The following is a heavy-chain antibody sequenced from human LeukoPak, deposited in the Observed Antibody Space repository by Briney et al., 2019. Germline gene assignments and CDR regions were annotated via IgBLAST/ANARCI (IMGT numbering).Heavy chain of an antibody. Sequence: PGGSLRLSCAASGFTFSDYYMNWIRQAPGKGLEWVSYISSSSSYTNYADSVKGRFTISRDNAKSSLYLQMNSLSAEDTAVYYCASWYNWNDGDYWGQGTLVTVSS. V-gene: IGHV3-11*03. D-gene: IGHD1-1*01. CDR3: ASWYNWNDGDY. CDR1: GFTFSDYY. CDR2: ISSSSSYT. J-gene: IGHJ4*02.